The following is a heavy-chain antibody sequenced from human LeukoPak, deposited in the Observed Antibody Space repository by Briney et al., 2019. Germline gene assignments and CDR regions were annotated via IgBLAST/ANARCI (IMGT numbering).Heavy chain of an antibody. J-gene: IGHJ3*02. Sequence: SETLSLTCAVYGGSFSGYYRSWIRQPAGKGLEWIGRIYTSGSTNYNPSLKSRVTISVDTSKNQFSLKLSSVTAADTAVYYCARDYYGSGSLLSPDASHIWGQGTMVTVSS. CDR2: IYTSGST. V-gene: IGHV4-4*07. CDR3: ARDYYGSGSLLSPDASHI. CDR1: GGSFSGYY. D-gene: IGHD3-10*01.